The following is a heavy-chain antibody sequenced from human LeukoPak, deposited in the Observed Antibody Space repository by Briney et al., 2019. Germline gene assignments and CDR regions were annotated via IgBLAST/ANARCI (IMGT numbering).Heavy chain of an antibody. CDR3: ARGYSSGWHYFAF. CDR2: IYYSGST. V-gene: IGHV4-31*03. J-gene: IGHJ4*02. CDR1: GGSISSGGYY. D-gene: IGHD6-19*01. Sequence: ASETLSLTCTVSGGSISSGGYYWSWIRQHPGKGLEWIGYIYYSGSTYYNPSLKSRVTISVDTSRNQFSLKLNSVTAADTAVYYCARGYSSGWHYFAFWGQGILVTVSS.